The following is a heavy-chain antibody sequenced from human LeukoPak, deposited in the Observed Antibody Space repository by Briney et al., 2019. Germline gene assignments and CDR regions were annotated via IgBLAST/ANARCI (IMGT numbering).Heavy chain of an antibody. CDR2: MNPNSGYT. CDR3: ARVGDSSGYYHIDY. CDR1: GYTFTSYD. V-gene: IGHV1-8*01. D-gene: IGHD3-22*01. Sequence: ASVKVSCKASGYTFTSYDINWVRQATGQGLEWMGWMNPNSGYTGYAQKFQGRVTMTRNTSISTAYMELSSLRSEDTAVYYCARVGDSSGYYHIDYGGQGPLVTVSS. J-gene: IGHJ4*02.